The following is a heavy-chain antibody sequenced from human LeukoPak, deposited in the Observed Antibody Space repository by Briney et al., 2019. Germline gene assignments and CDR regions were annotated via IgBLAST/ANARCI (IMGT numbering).Heavy chain of an antibody. J-gene: IGHJ3*02. D-gene: IGHD1-26*01. CDR3: ATTDTRAGSASYYRAFDI. CDR2: IKQDGSET. V-gene: IGHV3-7*01. CDR1: GLTFSNYW. Sequence: PGGSLRLSCAASGLTFSNYWMNWVRQAPGEGLEWLANIKQDGSETHYVDSVKGRFTISRDNANSSLYLQMNSLRAEDTAVYYCATTDTRAGSASYYRAFDIWGQGTMVTVSS.